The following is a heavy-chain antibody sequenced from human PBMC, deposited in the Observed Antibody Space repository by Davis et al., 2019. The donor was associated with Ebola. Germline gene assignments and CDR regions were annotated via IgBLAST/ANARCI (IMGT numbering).Heavy chain of an antibody. V-gene: IGHV1-8*02. CDR2: MNPNSGNT. CDR1: GGTFSSYA. D-gene: IGHD1-14*01. CDR3: VRSGVRGYYNGMDV. J-gene: IGHJ6*02. Sequence: ASVKVSCKASGGTFSSYAISWVRQATGHGLEWMGWMNPNSGNTGYVEKFQGRVTMTRNTSTSTAYMELSSLRSEDTAVYYCVRSGVRGYYNGMDVWGQGTTVSVSS.